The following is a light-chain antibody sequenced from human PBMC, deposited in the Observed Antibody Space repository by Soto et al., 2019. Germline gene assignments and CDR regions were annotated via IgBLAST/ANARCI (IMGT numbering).Light chain of an antibody. CDR3: QHCDSSRLT. CDR1: QSVSSNR. CDR2: DRS. V-gene: IGKV3-20*01. J-gene: IGKJ4*01. Sequence: EIVLTQSAATLSLSPVARATLPCSVSQSVSSNRLACYQQKPGETPRLLIYDRSSRATSIPVRFSGSGSETDFTLPITRLEPEDFAVYFCQHCDSSRLTFGGGTKVDIK.